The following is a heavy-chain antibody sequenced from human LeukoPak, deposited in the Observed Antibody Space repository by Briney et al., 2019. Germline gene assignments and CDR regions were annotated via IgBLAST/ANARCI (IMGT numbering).Heavy chain of an antibody. CDR3: ANYAMVTAGGY. Sequence: GGSLRLSCAASGFTFSSYSMNWVRQAPGKGLGWVSSISSSSSYIYYADSVKGRFTISRDNAKNSLYLQMNSLRVEDTAVYYCANYAMVTAGGYWGQGTLVTVSS. J-gene: IGHJ4*02. CDR1: GFTFSSYS. CDR2: ISSSSSYI. V-gene: IGHV3-21*01. D-gene: IGHD2-21*02.